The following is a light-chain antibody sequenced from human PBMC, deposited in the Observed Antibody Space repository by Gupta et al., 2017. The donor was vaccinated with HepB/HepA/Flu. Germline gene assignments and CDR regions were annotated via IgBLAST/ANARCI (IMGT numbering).Light chain of an antibody. V-gene: IGKV2-28*01. CDR1: QSLLHSNGYNY. Sequence: DIVMTQSPLSLPVTPGEPASISCRSSQSLLHSNGYNYLDWYLQKPGQSPQLLIYLGSTRASGVPDRFSGSGSGTDFTLKISRVEADDVGIYYCMQALQTRYTFGQGTKLEIK. J-gene: IGKJ2*01. CDR3: MQALQTRYT. CDR2: LGS.